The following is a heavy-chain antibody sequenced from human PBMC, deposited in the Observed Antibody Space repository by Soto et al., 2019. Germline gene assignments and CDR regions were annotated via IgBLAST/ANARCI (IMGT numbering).Heavy chain of an antibody. J-gene: IGHJ6*02. CDR3: AREEVGYCSGGRCYYYVMDV. D-gene: IGHD2-15*01. V-gene: IGHV4-4*07. CDR1: GVYISSYY. Sequence: PSETLSLTCTVSGVYISSYYGSWIRPPAGKGLEWIGRIYTSGNTNYNPSLKSRVTMSVDTSKNQFSLKLSSVTAADTAVYYCAREEVGYCSGGRCYYYVMDVWGQGTTVTVSS. CDR2: IYTSGNT.